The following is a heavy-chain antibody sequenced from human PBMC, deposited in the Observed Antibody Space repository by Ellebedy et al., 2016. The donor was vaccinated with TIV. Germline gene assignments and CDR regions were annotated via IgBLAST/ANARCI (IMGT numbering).Heavy chain of an antibody. V-gene: IGHV3-7*01. CDR2: IKQDGSEK. CDR1: GFIFSNYG. Sequence: GGSLRLXXAASGFIFSNYGMHWVRQAPGKGLEWVANIKQDGSEKYYVDSVKGRFTISRDNAKNSLYLQMNSLRAEDTAVYYCAGRGYWGQGTLVTVSS. J-gene: IGHJ4*02. CDR3: AGRGY. D-gene: IGHD3-10*01.